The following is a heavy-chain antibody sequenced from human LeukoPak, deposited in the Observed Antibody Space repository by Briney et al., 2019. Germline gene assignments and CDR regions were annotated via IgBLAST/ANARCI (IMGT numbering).Heavy chain of an antibody. CDR3: AKEGSGSYPNFDF. V-gene: IGHV3-7*03. Sequence: GGSLRLSCVGTGFTFSTFWMSWVRQAPGKGLEWVATIKQDGSEKYYVDSVRGRFTVSRDNAKNSLHLQMNSLRAEDTAVYYCAKEGSGSYPNFDFWGQGTPVTVSS. J-gene: IGHJ4*02. CDR1: GFTFSTFW. CDR2: IKQDGSEK. D-gene: IGHD1-26*01.